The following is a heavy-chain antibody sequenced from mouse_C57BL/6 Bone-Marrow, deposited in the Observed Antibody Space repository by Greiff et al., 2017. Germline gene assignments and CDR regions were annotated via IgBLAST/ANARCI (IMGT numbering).Heavy chain of an antibody. CDR2: IDPENGDT. D-gene: IGHD6-1*01. V-gene: IGHV14-4*01. CDR3: SAENFDY. CDR1: GFNIKDDY. Sequence: VQLQQSGAELVRPGASVKLSCTASGFNIKDDYMHWVKQRPEQGLEWIGWIDPENGDTEYASKFQGKATITADTSSNTAYLQLSSLTSEDTAVYYYSAENFDYWGQGTTLTVSS. J-gene: IGHJ2*01.